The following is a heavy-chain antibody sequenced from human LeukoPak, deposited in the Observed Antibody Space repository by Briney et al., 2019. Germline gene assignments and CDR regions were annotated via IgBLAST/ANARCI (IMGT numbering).Heavy chain of an antibody. J-gene: IGHJ5*02. CDR2: FDPEDGET. CDR1: GYTLTELS. V-gene: IGHV1-24*01. D-gene: IGHD6-13*01. CDR3: ATPAAAGTSWFDP. Sequence: ASVKVSCKVSGYTLTELSMHWVRQAPGKGLEWMGGFDPEDGETIYAQKFQGGVTMTEDTSTDTAYMELSSLRSEDTAVYYCATPAAAGTSWFDPWGQGTLVTVST.